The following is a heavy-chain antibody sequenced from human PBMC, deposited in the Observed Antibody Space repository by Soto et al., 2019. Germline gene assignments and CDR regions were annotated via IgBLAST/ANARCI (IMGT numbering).Heavy chain of an antibody. J-gene: IGHJ5*02. D-gene: IGHD2-2*01. Sequence: PGGSLRLSCAASGFTFSSYWMHWVRQAPGKGLVWVSRINSDGSSTSYADSVKGRFTISRDNAKNTLYLQMNSLRAEDTAVYYCAKEKISTSCCNWFDPWGQGTLVTVSS. CDR2: INSDGSST. CDR3: AKEKISTSCCNWFDP. CDR1: GFTFSSYW. V-gene: IGHV3-74*01.